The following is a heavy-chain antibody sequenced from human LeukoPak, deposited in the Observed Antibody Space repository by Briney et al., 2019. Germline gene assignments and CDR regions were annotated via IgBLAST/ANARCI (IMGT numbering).Heavy chain of an antibody. Sequence: GGSLRLPCAASGFTFSNYAMSWVRQAPGKGLEWISSLSDNGGSPYYADSVKGPFTISRDNSKNTLYLHMNSLRVEDTAVYYCAKDPETYSSRWFDSWGQGTLVTVSS. V-gene: IGHV3-23*01. CDR2: LSDNGGSP. D-gene: IGHD2-21*01. CDR3: AKDPETYSSRWFDS. CDR1: GFTFSNYA. J-gene: IGHJ5*01.